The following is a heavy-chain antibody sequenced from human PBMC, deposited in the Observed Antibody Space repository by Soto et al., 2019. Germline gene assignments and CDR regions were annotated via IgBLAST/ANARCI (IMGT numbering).Heavy chain of an antibody. CDR1: GFTFSSYS. V-gene: IGHV3-21*01. CDR3: ARVLSCTVTTVDY. CDR2: ISSSSSYI. D-gene: IGHD4-17*01. Sequence: EVQLVESGGGLVKPGGSLRLSCAASGFTFSSYSMNWVSQAPGKGLEWVSSISSSSSYIYYADSVKGRFTISRDNAKKSLYLQMISLRAEDTAVYYCARVLSCTVTTVDYRGQGTLVTVSS. J-gene: IGHJ4*02.